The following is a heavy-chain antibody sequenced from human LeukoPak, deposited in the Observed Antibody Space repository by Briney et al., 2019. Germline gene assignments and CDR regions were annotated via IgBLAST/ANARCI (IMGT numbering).Heavy chain of an antibody. CDR3: ARGRLLEWADY. CDR1: GGSISSSSYY. Sequence: SETLSLTCTVSGGSISSSSYYWGWIRQPPGKGLEWIGSIYYSGSTYYNPSLKSRVTISVDTSKNQFSLKLSSVTAADTAVYYCARGRLLEWADYWGPGTLVTVSS. D-gene: IGHD3-3*01. V-gene: IGHV4-39*01. J-gene: IGHJ4*02. CDR2: IYYSGST.